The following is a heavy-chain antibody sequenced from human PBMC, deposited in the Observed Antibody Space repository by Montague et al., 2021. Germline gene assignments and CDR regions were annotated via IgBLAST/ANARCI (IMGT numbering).Heavy chain of an antibody. D-gene: IGHD1-26*01. V-gene: IGHV4-4*07. CDR2: LSNGGST. Sequence: SETLSLTCTGFGDSINTYSWSWIRQPAGKGLEWIGRLSNGGSTNSNPSLKSRVSMSVDTSKNQFSLKLSSVTAADTAVYFCARDTVGASGYFYYYYMDVWGRGTTVTVSS. CDR1: GDSINTYS. J-gene: IGHJ6*03. CDR3: ARDTVGASGYFYYYYMDV.